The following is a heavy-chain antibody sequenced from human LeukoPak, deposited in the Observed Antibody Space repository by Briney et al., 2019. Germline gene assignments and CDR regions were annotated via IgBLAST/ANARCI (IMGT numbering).Heavy chain of an antibody. J-gene: IGHJ3*02. CDR3: ASPYYYDSSGPGIAFDI. D-gene: IGHD3-22*01. Sequence: ASVKVSCKASGYTFTSYYMHWVRQAPGQGLEWMGIINPSGGSTSYAQKFQGRVTMTRDMSTSTVYMELSSLRSEDTAVYYCASPYYYDSSGPGIAFDIWGQGTMVTVSS. CDR2: INPSGGST. V-gene: IGHV1-46*01. CDR1: GYTFTSYY.